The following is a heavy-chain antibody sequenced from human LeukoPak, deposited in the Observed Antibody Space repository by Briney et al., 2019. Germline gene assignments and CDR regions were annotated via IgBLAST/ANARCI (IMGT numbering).Heavy chain of an antibody. D-gene: IGHD1-1*01. CDR1: GGSISSGSYY. Sequence: SETLSLTCTLSGGSISSGSYYWGWIRQPPGKGLEWIGSIYYSGSTNYNPSLKSRVTISVDTSKNQFSLKLSSVTAADTAVYYCARMNSGGTTGIWGQGTMVTVSS. V-gene: IGHV4-39*07. CDR2: IYYSGST. J-gene: IGHJ3*02. CDR3: ARMNSGGTTGI.